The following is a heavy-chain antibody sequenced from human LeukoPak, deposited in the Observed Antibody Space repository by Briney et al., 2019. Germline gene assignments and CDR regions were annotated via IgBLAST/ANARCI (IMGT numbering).Heavy chain of an antibody. J-gene: IGHJ4*02. Sequence: PGGSLRLSCAASGFTISAYYMTWLRQAPGKGLEWVANIKEDGGETDYVDSVKGRFTISRDNAKSSVYLQMNSLRAEDPAVYYCARWGSYESSGDPVVFDYWGQGTLVTVSS. CDR1: GFTISAYY. D-gene: IGHD3-22*01. CDR2: IKEDGGET. V-gene: IGHV3-7*01. CDR3: ARWGSYESSGDPVVFDY.